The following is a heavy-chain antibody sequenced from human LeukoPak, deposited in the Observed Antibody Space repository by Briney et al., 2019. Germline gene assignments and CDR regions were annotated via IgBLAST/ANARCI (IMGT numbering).Heavy chain of an antibody. D-gene: IGHD3-3*01. CDR1: GGSFSGHY. CDR2: INHSGST. V-gene: IGHV4-34*01. Sequence: PSETLSLTCAVYGGSFSGHYWSWIRQPPGKGLEWIGEINHSGSTNYNPSLKSRVTISVDTSKNQFSLKLSSVTAADTAVYYCARGHWYYDFWSGYYSSARHETRFDYWGQGTLVTVSS. CDR3: ARGHWYYDFWSGYYSSARHETRFDY. J-gene: IGHJ4*02.